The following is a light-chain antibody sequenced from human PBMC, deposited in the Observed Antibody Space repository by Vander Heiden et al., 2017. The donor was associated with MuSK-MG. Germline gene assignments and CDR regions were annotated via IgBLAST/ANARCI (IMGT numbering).Light chain of an antibody. J-gene: IGLJ2*01. CDR2: EVS. CDR1: SSDVGGYNY. V-gene: IGLV2-8*01. Sequence: QSALTQPPPAAGSPGQSVTISCTGTSSDVGGYNYVSWYQQHPGKAPKLMIYEVSKRPSGVPDRVSGSKSGNTASLTVSGLQAEDEADYYCSSYAGSNNFVVFGGGTKLTVL. CDR3: SSYAGSNNFVV.